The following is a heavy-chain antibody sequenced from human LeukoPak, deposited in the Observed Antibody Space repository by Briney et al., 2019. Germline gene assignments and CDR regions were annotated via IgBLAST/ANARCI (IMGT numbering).Heavy chain of an antibody. Sequence: PGGSLRLSCAASGFTFSSYGMHWVRQAPGKGLEWVAFIRYDGSNKYYADSVKGRFTISRDNSKNTLYLQMNSLRVEDTAVYYCAKDGSKYYYDSSGYPGYWGQGTLVTVSS. CDR3: AKDGSKYYYDSSGYPGY. D-gene: IGHD3-22*01. CDR2: IRYDGSNK. CDR1: GFTFSSYG. V-gene: IGHV3-30*02. J-gene: IGHJ4*02.